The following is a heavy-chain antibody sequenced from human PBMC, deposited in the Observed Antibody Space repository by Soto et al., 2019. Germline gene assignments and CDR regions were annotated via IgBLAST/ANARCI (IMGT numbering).Heavy chain of an antibody. J-gene: IGHJ4*02. Sequence: GGSLRLSCAASGFTFSSYAMAWVRQAPGKGLEWVSVITYDGDNKYYADSVKGRFSISRDNSKNTLYLQMNSLRAEDTALFYCARHKRDLRFLEWSYYFDYWGQGTLVTVSS. CDR3: ARHKRDLRFLEWSYYFDY. CDR2: ITYDGDNK. CDR1: GFTFSSYA. V-gene: IGHV3-30*04. D-gene: IGHD3-3*01.